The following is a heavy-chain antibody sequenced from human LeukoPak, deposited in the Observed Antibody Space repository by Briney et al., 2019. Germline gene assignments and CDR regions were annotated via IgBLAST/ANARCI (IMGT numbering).Heavy chain of an antibody. CDR3: ARGPGYMDV. Sequence: GSLRLSCAASGFPFSSYEMKWVRQAPGKGLEWVSYISSSGSTIYYADSVKGRFTISRDNAKNSLYLEMNSLRAEDTAIYYCARGPGYMDVWGLGTAVTVSS. V-gene: IGHV3-48*03. CDR1: GFPFSSYE. CDR2: ISSSGSTI. J-gene: IGHJ6*03.